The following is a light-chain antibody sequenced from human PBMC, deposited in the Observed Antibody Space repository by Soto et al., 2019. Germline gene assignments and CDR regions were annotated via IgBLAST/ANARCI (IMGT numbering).Light chain of an antibody. V-gene: IGKV1-39*01. CDR2: AAY. CDR1: QSISNY. Sequence: DVQMTQSPSSLSASVGDRVTITCRASQSISNYLNWYQQKPGKAPKLLIYAAYSMQSGVPSRFSGRGSETDFTLTISSLQPDDSATYYCQQSFSPLWTFGQGTKV. CDR3: QQSFSPLWT. J-gene: IGKJ1*01.